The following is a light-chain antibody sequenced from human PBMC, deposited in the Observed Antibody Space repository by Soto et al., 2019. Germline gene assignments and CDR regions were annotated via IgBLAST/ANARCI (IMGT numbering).Light chain of an antibody. J-gene: IGLJ1*01. CDR1: SSDVGGYNY. V-gene: IGLV2-11*01. CDR2: DVS. CDR3: CSYAGSYTVV. Sequence: QSALTQPRSVSGSPSESVTISCTGTSSDVGGYNYVSWYQQHPGKAPKLMIYDVSKRPSGVPDRFSGSKSGNTASLTISGLQSEDEAHYYCCSYAGSYTVVFGPAPKVT.